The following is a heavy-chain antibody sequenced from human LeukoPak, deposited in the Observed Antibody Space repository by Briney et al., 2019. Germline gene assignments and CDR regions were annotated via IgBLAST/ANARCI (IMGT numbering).Heavy chain of an antibody. J-gene: IGHJ4*01. Sequence: SVKVSCKASGGTFSSYALSWVRQPPGQGRAWMGGIIPIFCSENYAQRFQVRVTITTDESTSTAYMELSSLRSEDTAVYYCARRRDGYNFNYWGHGTLVTVSS. CDR3: ARRRDGYNFNY. V-gene: IGHV1-69*05. CDR1: GGTFSSYA. CDR2: IIPIFCSE. D-gene: IGHD5-24*01.